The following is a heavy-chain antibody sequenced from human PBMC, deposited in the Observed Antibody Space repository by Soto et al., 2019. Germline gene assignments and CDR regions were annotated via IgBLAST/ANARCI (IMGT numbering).Heavy chain of an antibody. Sequence: GGSLRFSCAPSGFTFSNAWMNWVRQAPGKGLEWVGRIKSKTDGGTTDYAAPVKGRFTISRDDSKNTLYLQMNSLKTEDTAVYYCTTEALVSSGLDAFDIWGQGTMVTVSS. CDR3: TTEALVSSGLDAFDI. V-gene: IGHV3-15*07. D-gene: IGHD6-19*01. CDR2: IKSKTDGGTT. CDR1: GFTFSNAW. J-gene: IGHJ3*02.